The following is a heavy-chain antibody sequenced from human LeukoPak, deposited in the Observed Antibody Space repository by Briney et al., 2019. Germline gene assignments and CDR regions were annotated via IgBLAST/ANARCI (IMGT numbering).Heavy chain of an antibody. CDR1: GFTFSSNW. CDR3: ARARPRDGDLSQSMWFDP. J-gene: IGHJ5*02. D-gene: IGHD4-17*01. Sequence: PGGSLRLSCAASGFTFSSNWMSWVRQAPGKGREWVANIKKDGSETSYLASVKGRFTISSDNAKNSLYLQMNSLRAEDTAVYYCARARPRDGDLSQSMWFDPWGQGTLVTVSS. CDR2: IKKDGSET. V-gene: IGHV3-7*01.